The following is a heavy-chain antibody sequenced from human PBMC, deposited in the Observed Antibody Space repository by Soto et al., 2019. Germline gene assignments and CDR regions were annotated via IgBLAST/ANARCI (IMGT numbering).Heavy chain of an antibody. D-gene: IGHD3-10*01. CDR1: VYTFTGYG. Sequence: XSVKVSCKASVYTFTGYGISWVRQAPGQGLEWMGWISAYNGNTNYAQKLQGRVTMTTDTSTSTAYMELRSLRSDDTAVYYCARLGTDRYGSGLTNWFDHWGQGTLVTVSS. CDR3: ARLGTDRYGSGLTNWFDH. V-gene: IGHV1-18*04. J-gene: IGHJ5*02. CDR2: ISAYNGNT.